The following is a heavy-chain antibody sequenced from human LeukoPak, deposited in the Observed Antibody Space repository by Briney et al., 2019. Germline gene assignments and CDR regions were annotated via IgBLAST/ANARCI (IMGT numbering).Heavy chain of an antibody. J-gene: IGHJ4*02. CDR1: GGSFSGYY. CDR3: ARVGHYYDSSGYYYGFDY. Sequence: PSETLSLTCTVYGGSFSGYYWSWIRQPQGKGLEWIGEINHSGSTNYNPSLKSQLTISVDTSKNQFSLKLSSVTAADTAVYYCARVGHYYDSSGYYYGFDYWGQGTLVTVSS. D-gene: IGHD3-22*01. V-gene: IGHV4-34*01. CDR2: INHSGST.